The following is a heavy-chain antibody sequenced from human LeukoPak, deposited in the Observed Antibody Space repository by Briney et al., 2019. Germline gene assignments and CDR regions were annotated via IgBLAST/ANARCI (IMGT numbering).Heavy chain of an antibody. J-gene: IGHJ4*02. D-gene: IGHD3-16*01. CDR1: GCSLYNSNYY. V-gene: IGHV4-39*01. CDR2: LYYSGST. Sequence: SETPSLTCSVSGCSLYNSNYYLGWVRQTPGKGLGWIGSLYYSGSTYYNPSLKSRVTLSVDTPKDQFFLKLISVTAADRAVYYCARHGAFGDDLTYWGQGILVTVSS. CDR3: ARHGAFGDDLTY.